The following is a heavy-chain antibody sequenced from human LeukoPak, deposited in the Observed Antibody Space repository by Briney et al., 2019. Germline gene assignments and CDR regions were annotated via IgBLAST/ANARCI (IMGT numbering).Heavy chain of an antibody. V-gene: IGHV3-73*01. J-gene: IGHJ4*02. CDR3: TRTYSGSYYDH. CDR1: GFTFSGSA. D-gene: IGHD1-26*01. CDR2: IRSKTNSYAT. Sequence: PGGSLRLSCAASGFTFSGSAMHWVRQASGKGLEWVGRIRSKTNSYATAYAASVKGRFTISRDDSKNTAYLQMNSLKTEDMAVYYCTRTYSGSYYDHWGQGTLVTVSS.